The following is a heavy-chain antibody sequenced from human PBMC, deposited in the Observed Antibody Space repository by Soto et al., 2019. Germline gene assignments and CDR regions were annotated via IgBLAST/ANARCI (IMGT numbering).Heavy chain of an antibody. CDR3: ATTRTRWFGKHPLDLDY. V-gene: IGHV4-31*03. CDR2: IYYSGST. CDR1: GGSISSGGYY. J-gene: IGHJ4*02. Sequence: QVQLQESGPGLVKPSQTLSLTCTVSGGSISSGGYYWSWIRQHPGKGLEWIGYIYYSGSTYYNPSLKSRVTISVDTSKNQFSLKLSSVTAADTAVYYCATTRTRWFGKHPLDLDYWGQGTLVTVSS. D-gene: IGHD3-10*01.